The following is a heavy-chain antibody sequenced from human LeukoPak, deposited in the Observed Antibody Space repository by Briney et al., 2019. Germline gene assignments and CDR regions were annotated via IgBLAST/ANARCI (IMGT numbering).Heavy chain of an antibody. V-gene: IGHV4-38-2*02. CDR2: IYHSEST. Sequence: PSETLSLTCTVSGYSISSGYYWGWIRQPPGKGLEWIGSIYHSESTYYNPSLKSRVTISVDTSKNQFSLKLRSVTAADTAVYYCARDRVGQQLVGRKNNYYYMDVWGKGTTVTISS. J-gene: IGHJ6*03. CDR3: ARDRVGQQLVGRKNNYYYMDV. CDR1: GYSISSGYY. D-gene: IGHD6-13*01.